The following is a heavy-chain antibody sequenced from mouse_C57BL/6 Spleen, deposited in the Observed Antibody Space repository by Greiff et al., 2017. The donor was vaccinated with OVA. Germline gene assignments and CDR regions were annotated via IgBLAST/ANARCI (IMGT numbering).Heavy chain of an antibody. V-gene: IGHV5-17*01. CDR2: ISSGSSTI. CDR1: GFTFSAYG. J-gene: IGHJ2*01. D-gene: IGHD2-2*01. Sequence: EVKLVESGGGLVKPGGSLKLSCAASGFTFSAYGMHWVRQAPEKGLEWVAYISSGSSTIYYSDTVKGRFTISSDHATNTLYLHMTSLRSEETDMYYSARGELMVTTPLDYWGQGTTLTVSS. CDR3: ARGELMVTTPLDY.